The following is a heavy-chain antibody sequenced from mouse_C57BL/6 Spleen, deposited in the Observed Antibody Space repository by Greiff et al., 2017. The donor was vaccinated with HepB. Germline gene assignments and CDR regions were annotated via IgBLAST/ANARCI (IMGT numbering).Heavy chain of an antibody. CDR2: IYPGDGDT. V-gene: IGHV1-82*01. CDR3: AREGPYYYGSSQYFDV. J-gene: IGHJ1*03. Sequence: QVQLQQSGPELVKPGASVKISCKASGYAFSSSWMNWVKQRPGKGLEWIGRIYPGDGDTNYNGKFKGKATLTADKSSSTAYMQLSSLTSEDSAVYFCAREGPYYYGSSQYFDVWGTGTTVTVSS. D-gene: IGHD1-1*01. CDR1: GYAFSSSW.